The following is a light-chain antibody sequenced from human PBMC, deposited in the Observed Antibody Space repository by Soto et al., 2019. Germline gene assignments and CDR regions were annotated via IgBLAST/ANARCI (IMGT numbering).Light chain of an antibody. CDR2: GAS. J-gene: IGKJ5*01. V-gene: IGKV3-20*01. Sequence: EIVLTQSPGTLSLSPGERANLSCRSSQSVTSSYLTWYQQRPGQAPRLLIYGASTRAAGIPDRFSGSGSGTDFTLTISSLEPEDFAVYYCQQDGKLPITFGQGARLEIK. CDR3: QQDGKLPIT. CDR1: QSVTSSY.